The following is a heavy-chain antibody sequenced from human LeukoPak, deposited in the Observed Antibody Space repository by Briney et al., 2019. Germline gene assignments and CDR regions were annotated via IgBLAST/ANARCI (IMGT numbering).Heavy chain of an antibody. CDR2: ISGSGGST. CDR3: ATFRYCSGGSCYSPP. CDR1: GFTFSAYA. D-gene: IGHD2-15*01. Sequence: GGSLRLSCAASGFTFSAYAMTWVRQAPGKGLEWVSAISGSGGSTYYADSVKGRFTISRDNAKNTLYLQMNSLRAEDTAVYYCATFRYCSGGSCYSPPWGQGTLVTVSS. J-gene: IGHJ5*02. V-gene: IGHV3-23*01.